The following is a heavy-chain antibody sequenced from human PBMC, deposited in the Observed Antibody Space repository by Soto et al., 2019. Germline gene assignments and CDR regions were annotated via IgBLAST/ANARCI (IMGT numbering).Heavy chain of an antibody. V-gene: IGHV1-46*01. CDR3: ARDIVVVPAAIPLYGMDV. CDR1: GYTFTSYY. J-gene: IGHJ6*02. CDR2: INPSGGST. D-gene: IGHD2-2*01. Sequence: QVQLVQSGAEVKKPGASVKVSCKASGYTFTSYYMHWVRQAPGQGLEWMGIINPSGGSTSYPQKFQGRVTMTRDTSTSTGYMELSSLRSEDTAVYYCARDIVVVPAAIPLYGMDVWGQGTTFTVSS.